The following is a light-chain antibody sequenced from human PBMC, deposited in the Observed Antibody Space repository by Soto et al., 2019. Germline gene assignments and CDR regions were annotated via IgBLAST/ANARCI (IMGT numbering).Light chain of an antibody. CDR3: QQYCSSPLFT. CDR1: QSVSSSY. Sequence: EIVLTQSPGTLSLSPGERATLSCRASQSVSSSYLAWYQQKPGQAPRLLIYGASSRATGIPDRFSGSGSGTDVTLTISRLEPEDFAVYYCQQYCSSPLFTFGPGTKVDIK. CDR2: GAS. J-gene: IGKJ3*01. V-gene: IGKV3-20*01.